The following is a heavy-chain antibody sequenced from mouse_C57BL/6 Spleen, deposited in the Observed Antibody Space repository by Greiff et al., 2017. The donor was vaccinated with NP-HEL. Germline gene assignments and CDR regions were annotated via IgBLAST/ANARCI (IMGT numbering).Heavy chain of an antibody. CDR2: IDPEDGDT. Sequence: EVQLQQSGAELVRPGASVKLSCTASGFNIKDYYMHWVKQRPEQGLEWIGRIDPEDGDTEYDPKFQGKATMTADTSSNTAYLQLSSRTSEDTAVYYCTTWGNHWYFDVWGTGTTVTVSS. CDR1: GFNIKDYY. J-gene: IGHJ1*03. V-gene: IGHV14-1*01. D-gene: IGHD2-1*01. CDR3: TTWGNHWYFDV.